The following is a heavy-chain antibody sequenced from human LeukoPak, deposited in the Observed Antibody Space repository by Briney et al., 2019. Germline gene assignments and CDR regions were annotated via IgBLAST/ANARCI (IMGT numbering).Heavy chain of an antibody. J-gene: IGHJ4*02. D-gene: IGHD3-10*01. Sequence: GGSLRLSCAASGFIFSSYVMSWVRQAPGKGLEWVSTISGSGVSTYYADSVKGRFTISRDNSKNTLYLQLNNVRAEDTAVYYCAPLSSGYWGQGTLVTVSS. CDR3: APLSSGY. V-gene: IGHV3-23*01. CDR2: ISGSGVST. CDR1: GFIFSSYV.